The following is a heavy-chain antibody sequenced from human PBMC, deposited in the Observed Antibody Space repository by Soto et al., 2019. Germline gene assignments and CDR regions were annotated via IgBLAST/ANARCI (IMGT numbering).Heavy chain of an antibody. V-gene: IGHV4-39*01. CDR3: ATSQKGYNWNYFDH. Sequence: ASEILSLTCAVSGASISGSYYYWAWLRQSPGKGPEWIGSVFYTGFTSYNLSLESRVSVSVDTSKSQFSLKLSAVTAADTAVYYCATSQKGYNWNYFDHWGQGALVTVSS. CDR2: VFYTGFT. J-gene: IGHJ4*02. D-gene: IGHD1-20*01. CDR1: GASISGSYYY.